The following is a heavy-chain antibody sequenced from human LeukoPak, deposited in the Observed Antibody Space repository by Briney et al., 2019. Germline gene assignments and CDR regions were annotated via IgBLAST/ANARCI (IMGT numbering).Heavy chain of an antibody. V-gene: IGHV3-30-3*01. D-gene: IGHD3-10*01. CDR2: ISYAGSNN. J-gene: IGHJ6*02. Sequence: GGSLRLSCAASGFTFSSYTMDWVRQAPGKGLEWVARISYAGSNNYYADSVKGRFTISSDNPKNTLYLQMDSLIAEDTAVYYCARAAHTTYVLGRYYYYAMDVWGQGTTVTVSS. CDR1: GFTFSSYT. CDR3: ARAAHTTYVLGRYYYYAMDV.